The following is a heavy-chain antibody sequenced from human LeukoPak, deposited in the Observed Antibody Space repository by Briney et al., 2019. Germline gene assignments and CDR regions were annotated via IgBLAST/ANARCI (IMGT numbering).Heavy chain of an antibody. CDR1: GFTFNNYG. CDR3: AKGSVKYQLSHYFDF. Sequence: GGSLRLSCAASGFTFNNYGMHWVRQAPGKGLEWVAFIRYDGSNQYYADSVEGRFTISRDNSKNTLYLQMNSLRSEDTAAYYCAKGSVKYQLSHYFDFWGQGILVTVSS. V-gene: IGHV3-30*02. J-gene: IGHJ4*02. D-gene: IGHD2-2*01. CDR2: IRYDGSNQ.